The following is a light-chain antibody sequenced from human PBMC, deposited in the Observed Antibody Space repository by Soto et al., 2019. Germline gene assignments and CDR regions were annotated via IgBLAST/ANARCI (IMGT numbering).Light chain of an antibody. J-gene: IGLJ1*01. V-gene: IGLV2-14*01. CDR1: SSDVGDYNY. Sequence: QSALTQPASVSGSPGQSITISCTGTSSDVGDYNYVSWYQQHPGKAPKLMIYEVSNRPSGVSNRFSGSKSGNMASLTISGLQAEDEADYYCSSYTRSSTPYVFGTGTKLTVL. CDR3: SSYTRSSTPYV. CDR2: EVS.